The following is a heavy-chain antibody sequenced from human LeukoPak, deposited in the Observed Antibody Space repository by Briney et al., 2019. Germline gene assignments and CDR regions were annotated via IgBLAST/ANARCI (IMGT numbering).Heavy chain of an antibody. CDR3: ARIVGTTDYFEY. CDR1: GGSFSGYY. CDR2: INHSGST. V-gene: IGHV4-34*01. J-gene: IGHJ4*02. Sequence: SETLSLTCAVYGGSFSGYYWSWIRQPPGKGLERIGEINHSGSTNYNPSLKSRVTISVDTSKNQFSLKLSSVTAADTAVYYCARIVGTTDYFEYWGQGTLVTVSS. D-gene: IGHD1-26*01.